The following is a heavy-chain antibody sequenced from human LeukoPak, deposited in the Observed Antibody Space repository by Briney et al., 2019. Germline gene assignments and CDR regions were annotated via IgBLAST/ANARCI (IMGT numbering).Heavy chain of an antibody. Sequence: PSETLSLTCTVSGGSISSYYWSWIRQPPGKGLEWIGYLYYSGSTNYNPSLKSRVTISVDTSKNQFSLKLSSVTAADTAVYYCARERRGTTGTTSLLDYWGQGTLVTVSS. J-gene: IGHJ4*02. CDR1: GGSISSYY. CDR2: LYYSGST. CDR3: ARERRGTTGTTSLLDY. D-gene: IGHD1-1*01. V-gene: IGHV4-59*12.